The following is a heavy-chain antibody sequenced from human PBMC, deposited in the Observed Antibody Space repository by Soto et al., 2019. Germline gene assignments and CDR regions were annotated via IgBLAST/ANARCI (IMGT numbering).Heavy chain of an antibody. CDR1: GGTFSSYA. CDR3: ARLYCSGGSCYSDGFDY. V-gene: IGHV1-18*01. J-gene: IGHJ4*02. D-gene: IGHD2-15*01. Sequence: ASVKVSCKASGGTFSSYAISWVRQAPGQGLEWMGWISAYNGNTNYAQKLQGRVTMTTDTSTSTAYMELRSLRSDDTAVYYCARLYCSGGSCYSDGFDYWGQGTLVTVSS. CDR2: ISAYNGNT.